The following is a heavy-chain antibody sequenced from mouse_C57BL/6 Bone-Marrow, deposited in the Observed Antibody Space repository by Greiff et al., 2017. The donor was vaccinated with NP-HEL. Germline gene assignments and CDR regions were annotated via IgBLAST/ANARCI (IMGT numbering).Heavy chain of an antibody. CDR2: IYPGDGDT. J-gene: IGHJ4*01. CDR1: GYAFSSSW. V-gene: IGHV1-82*01. CDR3: ARWSYYSKDYAMDY. Sequence: QLQQSGPELVKPGASVKISCKASGYAFSSSWMNWVKQRPGKGLEWIGRIYPGDGDTNYNGKCKGKAKLTADKSSSTAYMQLSSLTSEDSAVYFCARWSYYSKDYAMDYWGQGTSVTVSS. D-gene: IGHD2-5*01.